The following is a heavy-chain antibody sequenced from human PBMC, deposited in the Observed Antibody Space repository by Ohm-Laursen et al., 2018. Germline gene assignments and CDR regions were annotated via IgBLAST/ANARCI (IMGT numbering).Heavy chain of an antibody. CDR3: ARGLGTAMVSPFDY. J-gene: IGHJ4*02. V-gene: IGHV3-9*01. CDR1: GFTLDDYA. Sequence: SLRLSCSASGFTLDDYAMHWVRQAPGKGLEWVSGISWNSGSIGYADSVKGRFTISRDNAKNSLYLQMNSLRAEDTAVFYCARGLGTAMVSPFDYWGQGTLVTVSS. CDR2: ISWNSGSI. D-gene: IGHD5-18*01.